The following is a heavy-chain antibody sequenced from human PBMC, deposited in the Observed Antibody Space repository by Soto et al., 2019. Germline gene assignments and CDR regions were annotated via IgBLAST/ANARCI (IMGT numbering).Heavy chain of an antibody. V-gene: IGHV4-30-4*01. Sequence: SETLSLTCTVSGGSISSGDYYWSWIRQPPGKGLEWIGYIYYSGSTYYNPSLKSRVTISVDTSKNQFSLKLSSVTAADTAVYYCARHSGRYFNWFDPWGQGNLLTVSS. CDR2: IYYSGST. D-gene: IGHD1-26*01. CDR1: GGSISSGDYY. J-gene: IGHJ5*02. CDR3: ARHSGRYFNWFDP.